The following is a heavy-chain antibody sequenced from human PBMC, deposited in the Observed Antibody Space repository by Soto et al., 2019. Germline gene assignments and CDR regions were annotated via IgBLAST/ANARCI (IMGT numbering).Heavy chain of an antibody. J-gene: IGHJ2*01. CDR1: GYTFTSYY. CDR2: INPSGGST. V-gene: IGHV1-46*01. Sequence: ASVKVSCKASGYTFTSYYMHWVRQAPGQGLEWMGIINPSGGSTSYAQKFQGRVTMTRDTSTSTVYMELSSLRSEDTAVYYCARDRASSGYSSSSRYWYFDLWGRGTWSPSPQ. CDR3: ARDRASSGYSSSSRYWYFDL. D-gene: IGHD6-6*01.